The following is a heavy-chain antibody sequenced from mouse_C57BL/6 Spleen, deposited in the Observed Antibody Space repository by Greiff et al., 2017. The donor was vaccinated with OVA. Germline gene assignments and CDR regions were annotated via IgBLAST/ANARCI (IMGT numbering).Heavy chain of an antibody. V-gene: IGHV1-18*01. J-gene: IGHJ4*01. CDR2: INPNNGGT. Sequence: EVKLMESGPELVKPGASVKIPCKASGYTFTDYNMDWVKQSHGKSLEWIGDINPNNGGTIYNQKFKGKATLTVDKSSSTAYMELRSLTSEDTAVYYCVRGVYWPPYAMDYWGQGTSVTVSS. CDR1: GYTFTDYN. D-gene: IGHD1-1*01. CDR3: VRGVYWPPYAMDY.